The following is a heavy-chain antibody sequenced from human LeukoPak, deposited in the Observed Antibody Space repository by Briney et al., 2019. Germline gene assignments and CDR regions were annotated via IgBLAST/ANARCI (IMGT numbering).Heavy chain of an antibody. Sequence: ASVKVSCKASGYTFTGYYMHWVRQAPGQGLEWMGWINPNSGGTNYAQKFQGRVTMTRDTSISTAYMELSRLRSDDTAVYYCARQSITYDSSGYYKNWFDPWGQGTLVTVSS. CDR1: GYTFTGYY. V-gene: IGHV1-2*02. CDR3: ARQSITYDSSGYYKNWFDP. CDR2: INPNSGGT. J-gene: IGHJ5*02. D-gene: IGHD3-22*01.